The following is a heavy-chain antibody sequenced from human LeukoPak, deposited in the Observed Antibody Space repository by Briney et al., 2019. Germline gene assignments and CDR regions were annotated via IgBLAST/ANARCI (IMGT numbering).Heavy chain of an antibody. V-gene: IGHV3-48*03. D-gene: IGHD3-22*01. J-gene: IGHJ4*02. CDR1: GFTFSSNE. Sequence: PGGSLRLSCAASGFTFSSNEMNWGGQAPGKGVEGGSYISRSGSTKDYAESVKGRFTISRDNGKNSLFLQMNSLRVEDTAVYYCATEGSRSGFFDWGQGTLVTVSS. CDR3: ATEGSRSGFFD. CDR2: ISRSGSTK.